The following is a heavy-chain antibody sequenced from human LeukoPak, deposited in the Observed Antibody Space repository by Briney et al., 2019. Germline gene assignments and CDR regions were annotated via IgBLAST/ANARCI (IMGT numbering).Heavy chain of an antibody. CDR1: GGSISSYY. J-gene: IGHJ5*02. CDR3: ARTVPAAIAWFDP. V-gene: IGHV4-59*01. Sequence: PSETLSLTCTVSGGSISSYYWSWIRQPPGKGLEWIGYIYYSGSTNYNPSLKSRVTISVDTSKNQFSLKLSSATAADTAVYYCARTVPAAIAWFDPWGQGTLVTVSS. D-gene: IGHD2-2*02. CDR2: IYYSGST.